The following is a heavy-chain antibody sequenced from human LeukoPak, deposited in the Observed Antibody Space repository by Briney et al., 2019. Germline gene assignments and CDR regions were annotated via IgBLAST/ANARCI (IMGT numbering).Heavy chain of an antibody. D-gene: IGHD1-26*01. CDR2: LYNSGST. CDR1: GGSISSYY. J-gene: IGHJ3*02. CDR3: ARGVTSPLDAFDI. V-gene: IGHV4-59*01. Sequence: SETLSLTCTVSGGSISSYYWNWMRQPPGKGLEWIGYLYNSGSTNYNPSLKSRLTISVDMSKNQLSLKLSSVTAADTAVYYCARGVTSPLDAFDIWGQGTTVTVSS.